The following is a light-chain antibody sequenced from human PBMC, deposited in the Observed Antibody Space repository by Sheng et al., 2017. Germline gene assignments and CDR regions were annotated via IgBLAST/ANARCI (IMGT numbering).Light chain of an antibody. CDR2: AAS. CDR1: QGINND. CDR3: QQLNSYPLT. J-gene: IGKJ3*01. Sequence: DIQVTQSPSFLSASVGDRVTITCRASQGINNDLAWYQQRPGTVPKLLIYAASTLQSGVPSRFSGSGSGTEFTLTITSLQPEDCATYYCQQLNSYPLTFGPG. V-gene: IGKV1-9*01.